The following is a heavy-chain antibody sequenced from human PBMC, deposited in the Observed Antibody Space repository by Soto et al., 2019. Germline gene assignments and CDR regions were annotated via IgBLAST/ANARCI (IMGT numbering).Heavy chain of an antibody. V-gene: IGHV4-59*01. D-gene: IGHD2-21*02. J-gene: IGHJ6*02. Sequence: SETLSLTCTVSGGCISGYYWSWIRQPPGKGLEWIGYMYNTGSTVYNPSFKSRVTISVDTSKNQFSLKLNSVTAADTAVYYCARDLRGYCGTDCYPLDVWGQGTTVTVS. CDR3: ARDLRGYCGTDCYPLDV. CDR1: GGCISGYY. CDR2: MYNTGST.